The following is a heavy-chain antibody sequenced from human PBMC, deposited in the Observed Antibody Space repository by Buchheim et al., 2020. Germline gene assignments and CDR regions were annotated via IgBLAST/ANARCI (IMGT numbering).Heavy chain of an antibody. CDR1: GFTFSSYG. D-gene: IGHD6-13*01. Sequence: QVQLVESGGGVVQPGRSLRLSCAAPGFTFSSYGMHWVRQAPGKGLEWVAVISYDGSNKYYADSVKGRFTISRDNSKNTLYLQMNSLRAEDTAVYYCAKAAAAGTENWFDPWGQGTL. J-gene: IGHJ5*02. V-gene: IGHV3-30*18. CDR3: AKAAAAGTENWFDP. CDR2: ISYDGSNK.